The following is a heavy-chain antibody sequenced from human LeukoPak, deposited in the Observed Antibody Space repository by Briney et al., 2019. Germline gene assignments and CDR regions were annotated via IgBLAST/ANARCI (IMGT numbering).Heavy chain of an antibody. V-gene: IGHV3-30*01. Sequence: GRSLRLSCAASGFTFSSYAMLWVRQAPGKGLEWVAVISYDGSNKYYADSVKGRFTISRDNSKNTLYLQMNSLRAEDTAVYYCARYIQVLGLDYWGQGTLVTVSS. D-gene: IGHD2/OR15-2a*01. CDR2: ISYDGSNK. CDR1: GFTFSSYA. J-gene: IGHJ4*02. CDR3: ARYIQVLGLDY.